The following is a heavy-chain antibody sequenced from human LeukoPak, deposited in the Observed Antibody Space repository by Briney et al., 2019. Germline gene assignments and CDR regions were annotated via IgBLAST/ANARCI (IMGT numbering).Heavy chain of an antibody. CDR2: ISGSGGST. CDR3: AKGHVTMIVVISPIDY. V-gene: IGHV3-23*01. J-gene: IGHJ4*02. Sequence: GGSLRLSCAASGFTFSSYAMSWVRQAPGKGLEWVSAISGSGGSTYYADSVKGRFTISRDNSKNTLYLQMNSLGAEDTAVYYCAKGHVTMIVVISPIDYWGQGTLVTVSS. D-gene: IGHD3-22*01. CDR1: GFTFSSYA.